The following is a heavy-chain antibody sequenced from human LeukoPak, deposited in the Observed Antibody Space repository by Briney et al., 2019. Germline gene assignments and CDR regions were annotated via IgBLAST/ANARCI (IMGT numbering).Heavy chain of an antibody. Sequence: ASVKVSCKASGYTFTSYGFSWVRQAPGQGLEWMGWISAYNGNTNYAQKLQGRVTMTTDTSTSTAYMELRSLRSDDTAVYYCARGGNSRFLGTSIHYYYYGMDVWGQGTTVTVSS. CDR2: ISAYNGNT. V-gene: IGHV1-18*01. CDR3: ARGGNSRFLGTSIHYYYYGMDV. J-gene: IGHJ6*02. D-gene: IGHD3-3*01. CDR1: GYTFTSYG.